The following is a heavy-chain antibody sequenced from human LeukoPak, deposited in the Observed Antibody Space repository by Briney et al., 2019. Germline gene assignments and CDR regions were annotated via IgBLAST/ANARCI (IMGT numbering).Heavy chain of an antibody. CDR3: ARVGATPGADY. Sequence: SETLSPTCTVSGGSISSSSYYWGWIRQPPGKGLEWIGSIYYSGSTYYNPSLKSRVTISVDTSKNQFSLKLSSVTAADTAVYYCARVGATPGADYWGQGTLVTVSS. CDR1: GGSISSSSYY. V-gene: IGHV4-39*07. CDR2: IYYSGST. D-gene: IGHD1-26*01. J-gene: IGHJ4*02.